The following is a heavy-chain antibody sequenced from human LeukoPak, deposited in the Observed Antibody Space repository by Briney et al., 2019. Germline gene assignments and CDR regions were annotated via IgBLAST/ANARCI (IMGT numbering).Heavy chain of an antibody. J-gene: IGHJ4*02. CDR3: ARLDCSSTSCHSDY. CDR2: IGAYNGNT. V-gene: IGHV1-18*01. CDR1: GYTFTSYG. D-gene: IGHD2-2*01. Sequence: AAPVKVSCKASGYTFTSYGISWVRQAPGQGLEWMGWIGAYNGNTNYAQKLQGRVTMTTDTSTSTAYMELRSLRSDDTAVYYCARLDCSSTSCHSDYWGQGTLVTVSS.